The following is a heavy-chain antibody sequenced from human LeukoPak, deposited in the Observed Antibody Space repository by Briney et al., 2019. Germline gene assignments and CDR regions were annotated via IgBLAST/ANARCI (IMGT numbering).Heavy chain of an antibody. CDR3: AGDSKGYGSGSYYQVNNWFDP. D-gene: IGHD3-10*01. Sequence: PGGSLRLSCAASGFTFSSYEMNWVRQAPGKGREWVSYISSSGSTIYYADSVKGRFTISRDNAKNSLNLQMNSLRAEDAAVYYCAGDSKGYGSGSYYQVNNWFDPWGQGTLVTVPS. J-gene: IGHJ5*02. CDR2: ISSSGSTI. CDR1: GFTFSSYE. V-gene: IGHV3-48*03.